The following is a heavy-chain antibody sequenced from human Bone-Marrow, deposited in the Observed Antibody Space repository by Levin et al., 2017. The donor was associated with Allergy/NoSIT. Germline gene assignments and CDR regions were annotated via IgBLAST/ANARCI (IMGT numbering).Heavy chain of an antibody. J-gene: IGHJ3*02. CDR2: ISYDGSNK. CDR3: ARRGAGDDAFDI. D-gene: IGHD1-26*01. V-gene: IGHV3-30-3*01. CDR1: GFTFSSYA. Sequence: PGESLKISCAASGFTFSSYAMHWVRQAPGKGLEWVAVISYDGSNKYYADSVKGRFTISRDNSKNTLYLQMNSLRAEDTAVYYCARRGAGDDAFDIWGQGTMVTVSS.